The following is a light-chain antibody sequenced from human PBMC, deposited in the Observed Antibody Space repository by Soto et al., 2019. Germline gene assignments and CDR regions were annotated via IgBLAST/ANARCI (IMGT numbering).Light chain of an antibody. CDR3: AAWDDSLKGV. Sequence: QSVLTQPPSASGTPGQRVTISCSGSSSNIGSNTVNWYQQLPGTAPKLLIYSNNHRPSGVPDRFSGSKSGTSASLAISGLQSEDEADYYCAAWDDSLKGVFGGGTKLTVL. V-gene: IGLV1-44*01. CDR2: SNN. J-gene: IGLJ3*02. CDR1: SSNIGSNT.